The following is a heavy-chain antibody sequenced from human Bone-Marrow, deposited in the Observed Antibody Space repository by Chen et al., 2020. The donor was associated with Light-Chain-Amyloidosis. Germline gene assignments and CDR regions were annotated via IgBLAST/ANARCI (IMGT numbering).Heavy chain of an antibody. D-gene: IGHD2-2*01. V-gene: IGHV2-5*02. CDR1: GFSLRNTGEG. CDR2: IYWDDDK. Sequence: QITLKESGPTLVQPTETLTLTCSFSGFSLRNTGEGVGWIRQPPGKALEWLGIIYWDDDKRYSPSLKSRLTITKDTSKNPVVLTMNNLGPVDTATFYCAHRPTMFCRDSTCYDWFDPLGQGVLVNVSS. CDR3: AHRPTMFCRDSTCYDWFDP. J-gene: IGHJ5*02.